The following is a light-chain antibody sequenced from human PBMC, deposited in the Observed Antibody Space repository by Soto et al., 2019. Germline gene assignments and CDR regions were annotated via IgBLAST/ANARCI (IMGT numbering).Light chain of an antibody. CDR2: SND. CDR1: SSNIGSNT. Sequence: QSVLTQAPSASGTPGQRVTISCSGSSSNIGSNTVSWYQQVPGTAPKLLIYSNDQRPSGVPDRFSDSKSGTSASLAIGGLQSEDEADYYCAAWDGSLNGWVFGGGTKLTVL. J-gene: IGLJ2*01. V-gene: IGLV1-44*01. CDR3: AAWDGSLNGWV.